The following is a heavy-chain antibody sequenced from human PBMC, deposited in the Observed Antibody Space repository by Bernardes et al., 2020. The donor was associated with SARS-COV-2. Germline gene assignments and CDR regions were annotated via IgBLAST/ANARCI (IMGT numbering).Heavy chain of an antibody. CDR3: AIQKPLRITIFGVVPEPFDP. J-gene: IGHJ5*02. D-gene: IGHD3-3*01. CDR1: GGSISSSSYY. Sequence: SETLSLTCTVSGGSISSSSYYWGWIRQPPGKGLEWIGSIYYSGSTYYNQSLKSRVTISVDTSKNQFSLKLSSVTAADTAVYYCAIQKPLRITIFGVVPEPFDPWGQGTLVTVSS. V-gene: IGHV4-39*01. CDR2: IYYSGST.